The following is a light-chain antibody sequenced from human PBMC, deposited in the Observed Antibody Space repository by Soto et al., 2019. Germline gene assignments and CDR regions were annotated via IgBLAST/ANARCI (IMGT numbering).Light chain of an antibody. CDR3: NSFTTSSTLV. V-gene: IGLV2-14*03. J-gene: IGLJ2*01. CDR1: SSDVGAYNY. CDR2: DVS. Sequence: QCALTQPDSVSGSPGQSITISCTGTSSDVGAYNYVSWYQHHPGKAPKLMIYDVSNRPSGVSNRFSGSKSGNTASLTISGLQAEDEADYYCNSFTTSSTLVFGGGTKLTVL.